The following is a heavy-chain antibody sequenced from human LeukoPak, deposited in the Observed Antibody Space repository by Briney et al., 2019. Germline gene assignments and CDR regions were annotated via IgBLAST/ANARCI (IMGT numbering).Heavy chain of an antibody. J-gene: IGHJ4*02. CDR2: IYYSGST. V-gene: IGHV4-61*01. Sequence: ASETLSLTCTVSGGSVSSGSYYWNWIRQPPGKGLGWIGYIYYSGSTNYNASLKSRVTISVDTSKNQFSLTLTSVTSADTAVYYCARGEFPSDLEFWGQGALITVSS. CDR3: ARGEFPSDLEF. D-gene: IGHD3-10*01. CDR1: GGSVSSGSYY.